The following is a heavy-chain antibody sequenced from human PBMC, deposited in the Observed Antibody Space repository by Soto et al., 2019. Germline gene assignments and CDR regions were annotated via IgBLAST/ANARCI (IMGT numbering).Heavy chain of an antibody. V-gene: IGHV1-69*01. J-gene: IGHJ4*02. Sequence: QVQLVQSGAEVKKPGSSVKVSCKASGGTFSSYAISWVRQAPGQGLEWMGGIIPIFGTANYAQKFQGRVTITADESTSTAYMELSRLRSEDTAVYYGATIEPYCGGDCHFDYWGQGTLVTVSS. CDR2: IIPIFGTA. D-gene: IGHD2-21*02. CDR3: ATIEPYCGGDCHFDY. CDR1: GGTFSSYA.